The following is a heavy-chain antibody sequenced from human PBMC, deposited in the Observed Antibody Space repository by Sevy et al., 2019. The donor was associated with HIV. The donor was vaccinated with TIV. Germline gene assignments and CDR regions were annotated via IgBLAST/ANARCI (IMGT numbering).Heavy chain of an antibody. J-gene: IGHJ4*02. Sequence: GGSLRLSCSASGFTFSGYAMSWVRQAPGKGLEWVSTVSNRGDDTYYADSVKGRFTISSDNSKNTLYLQMNSLRAEDTAVYYCARTSYSSGWYGYYFDYWGQGTLVTVSS. CDR2: VSNRGDDT. CDR1: GFTFSGYA. V-gene: IGHV3-23*01. D-gene: IGHD6-19*01. CDR3: ARTSYSSGWYGYYFDY.